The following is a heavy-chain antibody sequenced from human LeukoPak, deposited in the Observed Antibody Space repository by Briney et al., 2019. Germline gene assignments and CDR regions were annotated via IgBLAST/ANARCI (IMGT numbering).Heavy chain of an antibody. CDR2: VFHSGST. D-gene: IGHD5-24*01. CDR3: ARRMATVTDAFDI. CDR1: GDSLTSHF. V-gene: IGHV4-59*08. J-gene: IGHJ3*02. Sequence: SETLSLTCNVSGDSLTSHFWSWIRQTPGKGLEWIGYVFHSGSTNYSPSLKSRVTISLDTSKKQFYLRLASVTAADTAVYYCARRMATVTDAFDIWGRGTMVSVSS.